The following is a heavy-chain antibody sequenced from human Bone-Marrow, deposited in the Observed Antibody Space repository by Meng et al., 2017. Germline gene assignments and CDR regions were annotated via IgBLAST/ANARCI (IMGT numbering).Heavy chain of an antibody. D-gene: IGHD3-16*02. J-gene: IGHJ5*02. CDR2: IKSKVKGGTT. Sequence: GESLKISCVASGITFRNLWMTWVRQAPGKGLEWVGRIKSKVKGGTTDFAAPVKGRFTISRDDPENTLYLQMNGLKTEDTAVYYCTTDLPFTECGVITTWGQGTLVTVSS. CDR3: TTDLPFTECGVITT. V-gene: IGHV3-15*01. CDR1: GITFRNLW.